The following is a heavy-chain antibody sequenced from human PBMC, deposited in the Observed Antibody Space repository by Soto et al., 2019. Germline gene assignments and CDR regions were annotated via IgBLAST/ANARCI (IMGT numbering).Heavy chain of an antibody. Sequence: QVQLQESGPELVKPSQTLSLTCTVSGDSITSGVHYWSWIRRPQGRGWGGFGTIFYSGGSYYNPSLESRVTISVDTSKNQFSLKLSSVTAADTAVYYCARDRIMLTFGGGSGEWGIDYWGQGTLVTVSS. CDR3: ARDRIMLTFGGGSGEWGIDY. CDR2: IFYSGGS. J-gene: IGHJ4*02. V-gene: IGHV4-31*03. D-gene: IGHD3-16*01. CDR1: GDSITSGVHY.